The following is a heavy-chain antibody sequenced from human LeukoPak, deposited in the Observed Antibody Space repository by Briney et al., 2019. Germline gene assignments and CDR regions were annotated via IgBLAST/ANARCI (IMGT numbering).Heavy chain of an antibody. Sequence: PGGSLRLSCAASGFTFTSYAMSWVRQTPGKGLEWVSFISDSSAGDSTYYADSVRGRFTISRDSSKSTLYLQMNSLRAEDTAVYYYAKGAMPYYDGSGYNYLDYWGQGTPVTVSS. V-gene: IGHV3-23*01. D-gene: IGHD3-22*01. CDR3: AKGAMPYYDGSGYNYLDY. J-gene: IGHJ4*02. CDR2: ISDSSAGDST. CDR1: GFTFTSYA.